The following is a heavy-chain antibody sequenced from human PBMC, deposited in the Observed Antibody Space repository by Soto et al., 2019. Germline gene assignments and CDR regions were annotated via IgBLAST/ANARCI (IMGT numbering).Heavy chain of an antibody. CDR3: AKVSSGSFYSTVDY. J-gene: IGHJ4*02. Sequence: EVQLLESGGGLVQPGGSLRLSCAASGFTFSSYAMSWVRQAPGKVLEWVSAIIGSGGSTYYADSVKGRFTISRDNSKNTLYLQMNSLRAEDTAVYYCAKVSSGSFYSTVDYCGQGTLVTVSS. CDR1: GFTFSSYA. V-gene: IGHV3-23*01. D-gene: IGHD3-10*01. CDR2: IIGSGGST.